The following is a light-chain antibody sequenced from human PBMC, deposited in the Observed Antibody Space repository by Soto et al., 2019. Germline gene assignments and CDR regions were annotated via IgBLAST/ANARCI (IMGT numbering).Light chain of an antibody. CDR3: QQYSHLIT. Sequence: DIQLTQSPSTLSGSVGDSVTITCRASQTISSWLAWYQQKPGKVPSRFSGSGSGTDFTFTISSLQPEDTATYYCQQYSHLITFGQGTRLEIK. J-gene: IGKJ5*01. V-gene: IGKV1-5*01. CDR1: QTISSW.